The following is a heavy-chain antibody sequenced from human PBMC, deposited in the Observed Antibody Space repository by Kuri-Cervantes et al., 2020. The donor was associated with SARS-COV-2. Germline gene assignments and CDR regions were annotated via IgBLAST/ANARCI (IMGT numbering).Heavy chain of an antibody. D-gene: IGHD3-3*01. Sequence: GESLKISCAASGFTFSSYRMNWVRQAPGKGLEWVSSISSSSSYIYYADSVKGRFTISRDNAKNSLYLQMNSLRAEDTAVYYCARAQTYDFWSGYLYWGQGTRVTVSS. CDR2: ISSSSSYI. CDR1: GFTFSSYR. V-gene: IGHV3-21*01. J-gene: IGHJ4*02. CDR3: ARAQTYDFWSGYLY.